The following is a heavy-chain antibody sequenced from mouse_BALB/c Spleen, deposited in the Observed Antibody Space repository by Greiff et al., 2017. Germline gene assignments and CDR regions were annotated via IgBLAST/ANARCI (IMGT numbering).Heavy chain of an antibody. V-gene: IGHV2-2*02. Sequence: VQVVESGPGLVQPSQSLSITCTVSGFSLTSYGVHWVRQSPGKGLEWLGVIWSGGSTDYNAAFISRLSISKDNSKSQVFFKMNSLQANDTAIYYCAIYYGNYWFAYWGQGTLVTVSA. CDR2: IWSGGST. CDR3: AIYYGNYWFAY. D-gene: IGHD2-1*01. CDR1: GFSLTSYG. J-gene: IGHJ3*01.